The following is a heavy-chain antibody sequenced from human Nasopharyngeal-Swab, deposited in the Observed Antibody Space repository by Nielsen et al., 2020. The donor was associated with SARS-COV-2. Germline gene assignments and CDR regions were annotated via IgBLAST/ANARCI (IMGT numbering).Heavy chain of an antibody. J-gene: IGHJ4*02. CDR3: ARRGVYGDY. Sequence: WIRQPPGKGLEWLSYISNSGSTTYYADSVKGRFTVSRDNARKSLYLQMNSLRAEDTAVYYCARRGVYGDYWGQGTLVTVSS. D-gene: IGHD5/OR15-5a*01. V-gene: IGHV3-11*01. CDR2: ISNSGSTT.